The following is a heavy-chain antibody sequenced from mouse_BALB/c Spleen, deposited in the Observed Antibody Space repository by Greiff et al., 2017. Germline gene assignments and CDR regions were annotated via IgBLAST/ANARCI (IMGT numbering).Heavy chain of an antibody. CDR2: ISYSGST. Sequence: DVKLQESGPSLVKPSQTLSLTCSVTGDSITSGYWNWIRKFPGNKLEYMGYISYSGSTYYNPSLKSRISITRDTSKNQYYLQLNSVTTEDTATYYCARLGYGNYRPYYFDYWGQGTTLTVSS. CDR3: ARLGYGNYRPYYFDY. CDR1: GDSITSGY. D-gene: IGHD2-10*02. V-gene: IGHV3-8*02. J-gene: IGHJ2*01.